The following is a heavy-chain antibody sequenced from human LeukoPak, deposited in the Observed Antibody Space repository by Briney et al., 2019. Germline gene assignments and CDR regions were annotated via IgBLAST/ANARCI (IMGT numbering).Heavy chain of an antibody. V-gene: IGHV4-4*09. D-gene: IGHD4-17*01. CDR3: ARAYQDYGDYYFDY. CDR2: IYTSGST. J-gene: IGHJ4*02. Sequence: SETLSLTCTVSGGSISSYYWSWIRQPPGKGLEWIGYIYTSGSTNYNPFLKSRVTISVDTSKNQFSLKLSSVTAADTAVYYCARAYQDYGDYYFDYWGQGTLVTVSS. CDR1: GGSISSYY.